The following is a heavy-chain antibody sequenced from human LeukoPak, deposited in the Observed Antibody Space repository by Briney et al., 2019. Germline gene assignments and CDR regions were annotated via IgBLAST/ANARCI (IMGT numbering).Heavy chain of an antibody. J-gene: IGHJ4*02. D-gene: IGHD1-26*01. V-gene: IGHV4-39*07. CDR1: GGSISSSSHY. Sequence: SETLSLTCTVSGGSISSSSHYWGWIRQPPGKGLEWIGSIYYSGGTYYNPSLKSRVTISADTSKNQFSLKLSSATAADTAVYYCATTTIRLGYWGQGTLVTVSS. CDR2: IYYSGGT. CDR3: ATTTIRLGY.